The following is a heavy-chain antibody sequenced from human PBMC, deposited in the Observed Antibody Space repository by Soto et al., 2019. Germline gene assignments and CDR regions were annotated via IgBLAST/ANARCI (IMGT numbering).Heavy chain of an antibody. CDR2: ISPYYGKS. J-gene: IGHJ4*02. Sequence: QVQLVQSGPEVRRPGTSLKVACKPSGYTFRSYGISWVRQAPGQGLEWMGWISPYYGKSNYAQKFQDRMTMTTDPSTSTALMELKSLKSNDTAMYYCARDLLAVAGTIDYWGQGTLISVSS. V-gene: IGHV1-18*01. CDR3: ARDLLAVAGTIDY. D-gene: IGHD6-19*01. CDR1: GYTFRSYG.